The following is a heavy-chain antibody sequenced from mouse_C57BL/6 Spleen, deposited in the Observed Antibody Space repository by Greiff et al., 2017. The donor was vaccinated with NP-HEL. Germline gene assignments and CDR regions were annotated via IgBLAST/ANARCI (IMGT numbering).Heavy chain of an antibody. Sequence: QVQLQQSGAELVKPGASVKISCKASGYAFSSYWMNWVKQRPGKGLEWIGQIYPGDGDTNYNGKFKGKATLTADKSSSTAYMQLSSLTSEDSAVYFCARSLSCYGSSYRGYFDVWGTGTTVTVSS. D-gene: IGHD1-1*01. V-gene: IGHV1-80*01. J-gene: IGHJ1*03. CDR2: IYPGDGDT. CDR1: GYAFSSYW. CDR3: ARSLSCYGSSYRGYFDV.